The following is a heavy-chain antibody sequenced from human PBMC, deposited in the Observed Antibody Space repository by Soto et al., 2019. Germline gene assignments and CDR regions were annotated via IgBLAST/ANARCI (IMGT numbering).Heavy chain of an antibody. J-gene: IGHJ1*01. CDR2: IGTTFDYI. Sequence: EVQLVESGGALAQPGGSLRLSCAASGFTFSAYSMTWFRQAPGKGLEWVSYIGTTFDYIFYADSVRGRFTISRDNAKNSLYLQMNGLRAEDTAVYYCAREWFGEYFWGQGTLVTVSS. CDR1: GFTFSAYS. V-gene: IGHV3-48*01. CDR3: AREWFGEYF. D-gene: IGHD3-10*01.